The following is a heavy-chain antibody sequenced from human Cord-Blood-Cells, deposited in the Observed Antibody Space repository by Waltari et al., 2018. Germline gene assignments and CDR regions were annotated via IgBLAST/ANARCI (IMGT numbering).Heavy chain of an antibody. CDR1: GFTFSSYA. V-gene: IGHV3-30*04. CDR2: ISYDGSNK. Sequence: QVQLVESGGGVVQPGRSLRLSCAASGFTFSSYAMHWVRQAPGKGLEWVAVISYDGSNKYYADSVNGRFTISRDNSKNTLYLQMNSLRAEDTAVYYCARVLGQLLLSQLFDYWGQGTLVTVSS. D-gene: IGHD2-2*01. J-gene: IGHJ4*02. CDR3: ARVLGQLLLSQLFDY.